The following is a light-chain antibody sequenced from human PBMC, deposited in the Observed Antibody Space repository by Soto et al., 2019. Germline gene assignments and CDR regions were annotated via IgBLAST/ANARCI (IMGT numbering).Light chain of an antibody. CDR2: DAS. CDR3: QQRNKWRT. CDR1: QSVSSY. Sequence: EIGFTQSPATLSLSPGEIATLSCRASQSVSSYLAWYQQKPGQAPRLLIYDASKRATGIPARFSGSGFGTDYTLTISSLEPEDFAVYYCQQRNKWRTFGQGTKVDIK. V-gene: IGKV3-11*01. J-gene: IGKJ1*01.